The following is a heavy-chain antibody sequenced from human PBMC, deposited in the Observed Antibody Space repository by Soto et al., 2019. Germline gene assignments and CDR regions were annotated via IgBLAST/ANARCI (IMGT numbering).Heavy chain of an antibody. Sequence: ASVKVSCKAPGDTFTSYYLNWVRQAPGQGLEWMGVINPHGGSTKYAQKFQGRITMTRDTSRSTVYMELSSLRSDDTAIYYCARSSGGNFGIIIEGSNWFDPWGQGTLVTVS. CDR3: ARSSGGNFGIIIEGSNWFDP. CDR1: GDTFTSYY. V-gene: IGHV1-46*01. CDR2: INPHGGST. J-gene: IGHJ5*02. D-gene: IGHD3-3*01.